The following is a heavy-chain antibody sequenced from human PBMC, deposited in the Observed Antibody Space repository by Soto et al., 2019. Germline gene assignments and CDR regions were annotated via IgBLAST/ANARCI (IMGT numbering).Heavy chain of an antibody. CDR1: GGPFSGFY. J-gene: IGHJ6*02. V-gene: IGHV4-34*01. CDR2: ITHSGSA. CDR3: ARGLGYSYGYGVDV. Sequence: SETLSLTCAVYGGPFSGFYWSWIRQPPGKGLEWIGEITHSGSANYNPSLKSRVAISLDTSRSQFSLTLSSVSAADTAMYFCARGLGYSYGYGVDVWGQGTTVTVS. D-gene: IGHD5-18*01.